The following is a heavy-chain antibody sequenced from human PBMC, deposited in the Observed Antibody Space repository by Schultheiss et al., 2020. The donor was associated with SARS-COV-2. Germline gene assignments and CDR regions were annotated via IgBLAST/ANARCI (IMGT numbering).Heavy chain of an antibody. CDR3: ARVQGLTGYYMPTKGYYYYYMDV. CDR2: INHSGST. J-gene: IGHJ6*03. D-gene: IGHD3-9*01. Sequence: SETLSLTCTVSGGSISSSSYYWSWIRQPPGKGLEWIGEINHSGSTNYNPSLKSRVTISVDTSKNQFSLKLSSVTAADTAVYYCARVQGLTGYYMPTKGYYYYYMDVWGKGTTVTVSS. V-gene: IGHV4-39*07. CDR1: GGSISSSSYY.